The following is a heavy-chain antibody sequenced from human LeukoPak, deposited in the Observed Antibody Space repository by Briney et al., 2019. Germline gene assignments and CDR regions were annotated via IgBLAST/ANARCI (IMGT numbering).Heavy chain of an antibody. CDR2: ISYDGSNK. Sequence: GGSLRLSCAASGFTFSSYGMHWVRQAPGKGLEWVAVISYDGSNKYYADSVKGRFTISRDNSKNTLYLQMNSLRAEDTAVYYCAKEGSADAFDIWGQGTMVTVSS. CDR1: GFTFSSYG. CDR3: AKEGSADAFDI. J-gene: IGHJ3*02. V-gene: IGHV3-30*18.